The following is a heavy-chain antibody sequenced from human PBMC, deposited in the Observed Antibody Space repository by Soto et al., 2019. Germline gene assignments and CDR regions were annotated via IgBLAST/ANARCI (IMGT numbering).Heavy chain of an antibody. CDR3: ARLEGLATISYYFDF. Sequence: QLQLQESGPGLVKPSETLSLTCSVSDDSINSDKYYWGWIRQPPGKGLEWIGSIYYRGNAYYNPSLPLRVNISMDKSKSQFSLKLNSVSAADSAVYFCARLEGLATISYYFDFWGRGALVTVSS. J-gene: IGHJ4*02. D-gene: IGHD3-9*01. CDR1: DDSINSDKYY. V-gene: IGHV4-39*01. CDR2: IYYRGNA.